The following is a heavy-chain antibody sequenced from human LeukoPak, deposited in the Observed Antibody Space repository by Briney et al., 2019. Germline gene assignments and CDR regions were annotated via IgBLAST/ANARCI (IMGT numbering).Heavy chain of an antibody. J-gene: IGHJ4*02. Sequence: SVKVSCKASGGTFSSYAISWVRQAPGQGLEWMGGIIPIFGTANYAQKFQGRVTITTDESTSTAYMELSGLRSEDTAVYYCAVREEGYSYDYWGQGTLVTVSS. CDR2: IIPIFGTA. V-gene: IGHV1-69*05. CDR1: GGTFSSYA. CDR3: AVREEGYSYDY. D-gene: IGHD5-18*01.